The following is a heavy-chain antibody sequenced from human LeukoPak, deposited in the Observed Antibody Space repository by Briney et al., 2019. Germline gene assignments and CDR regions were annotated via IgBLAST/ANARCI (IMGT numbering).Heavy chain of an antibody. CDR2: IYTSGST. V-gene: IGHV4-4*07. CDR1: GDSISSYY. CDR3: AREGLSITGTTYHYYYMDV. D-gene: IGHD1-7*01. J-gene: IGHJ6*03. Sequence: PSETLSLTCTVSGDSISSYYWSWVRQPAGKGLEWIGRIYTSGSTNYNPSLKSRVTMSVDTSKNQFSLKLSSVTAADTAVYYCAREGLSITGTTYHYYYMDVWGKGTTVTVSS.